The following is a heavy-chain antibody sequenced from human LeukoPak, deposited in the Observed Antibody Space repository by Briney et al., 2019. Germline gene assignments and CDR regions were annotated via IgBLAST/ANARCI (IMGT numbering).Heavy chain of an antibody. CDR3: ARLVPGNYDILTGDPKVVFDF. CDR1: GASIGSVF. D-gene: IGHD3-9*01. Sequence: PSETLSLACTVSGASIGSVFRSLIRQPPGKGLEWIGYVHSSGSTKYNPSLRSRLIISVDMSKNRFSLNLRSVSVADTAVYYCARLVPGNYDILTGDPKVVFDFWGQGALVTVSS. V-gene: IGHV4-59*01. CDR2: VHSSGST. J-gene: IGHJ4*02.